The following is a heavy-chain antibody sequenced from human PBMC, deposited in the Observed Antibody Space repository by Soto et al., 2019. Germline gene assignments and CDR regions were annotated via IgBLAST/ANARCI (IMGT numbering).Heavy chain of an antibody. CDR3: AGGRIVVAGSSAYYSMDV. J-gene: IGHJ6*02. D-gene: IGHD6-19*01. CDR1: GGNPSNSA. V-gene: IGHV1-69*01. CDR2: IIPVFGII. Sequence: QVHLLLQSGAEVKKPGSSVKVACKASGGNPSNSAISWVRQAPGQGLEWMGGIIPVFGIISHAQNFQGRVTITADEPTSTAYMELSSLRSEDTAVYFCAGGRIVVAGSSAYYSMDVWGQGTTVTVSS.